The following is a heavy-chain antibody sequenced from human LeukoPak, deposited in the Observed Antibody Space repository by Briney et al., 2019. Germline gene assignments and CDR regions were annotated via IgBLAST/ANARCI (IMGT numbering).Heavy chain of an antibody. CDR2: IYTSGST. Sequence: PSQTLSLTCTVSGGSISSGSYYWSWIRQPAGKGLEWIGRIYTSGSTNYNPSLKSRVTISVDTSKNQFSLKLSSVTAADTAVYYCARGRGTYDYVWGSYRKNYDSSGLTTDYWGQGTLVTVSS. J-gene: IGHJ4*02. V-gene: IGHV4-61*02. CDR3: ARGRGTYDYVWGSYRKNYDSSGLTTDY. CDR1: GGSISSGSYY. D-gene: IGHD3-16*02.